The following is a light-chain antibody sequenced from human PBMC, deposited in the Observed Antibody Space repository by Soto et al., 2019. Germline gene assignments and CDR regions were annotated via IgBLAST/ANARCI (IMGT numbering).Light chain of an antibody. J-gene: IGLJ2*01. CDR1: SSDVGGYNY. V-gene: IGLV2-14*03. Sequence: QSALTQPAPVSGSPGQSITISCAGTSSDVGGYNYVSWYQQHPGKVPRLIISDVNKRPSGVSDRFSGSKSGNTASLTISGLQAEDEADYYCASFTRSVTVVFGGGTQLTVL. CDR2: DVN. CDR3: ASFTRSVTVV.